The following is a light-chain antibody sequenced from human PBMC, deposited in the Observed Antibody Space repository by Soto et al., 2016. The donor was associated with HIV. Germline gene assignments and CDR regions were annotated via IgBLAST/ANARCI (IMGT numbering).Light chain of an antibody. CDR2: KAS. J-gene: IGKJ1*01. Sequence: DIQVTQSPSTLSASVGDRVTITCRTSQSVNSWLAWYQQKPGKAPNLLIYKASSLESGVPSRFSGSGSGTEFTLTISSLQPDDFATYYCQQYNSYSRWTFGQGTKVEIK. V-gene: IGKV1-5*03. CDR1: QSVNSW. CDR3: QQYNSYSRWT.